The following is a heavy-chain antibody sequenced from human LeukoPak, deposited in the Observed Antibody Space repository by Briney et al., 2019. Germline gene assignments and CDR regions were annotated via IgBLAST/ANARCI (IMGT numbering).Heavy chain of an antibody. V-gene: IGHV3-21*01. CDR1: GFTFSAHS. CDR3: AREPPMGRYYHGMDV. Sequence: GESLTLSCAASGFTFSAHSMTWVRQAPGKGLEWVSSISGSSIYIHYEDSLKGRFTISRHNAKKTLFLHINSLRVEDTAVYYCAREPPMGRYYHGMDVWGQGTTVTVSS. D-gene: IGHD3-10*01. J-gene: IGHJ6*02. CDR2: ISGSSIYI.